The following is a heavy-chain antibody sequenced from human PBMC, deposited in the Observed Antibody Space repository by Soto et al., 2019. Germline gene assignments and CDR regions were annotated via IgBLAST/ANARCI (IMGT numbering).Heavy chain of an antibody. V-gene: IGHV1-46*01. J-gene: IGHJ5*02. D-gene: IGHD2-15*01. CDR1: GYTFTSYY. CDR3: ARELGPGGSRNWFDP. Sequence: QVQLVQSGAEVKKPGASVKVSCKASGYTFTSYYMHCVRQAPGQGLEWMGIINPSGGSTSYAQKFQGRVTMTRDTSTSTVYMELSSLRSEDTAVYYCARELGPGGSRNWFDPWGQGTLVTVSS. CDR2: INPSGGST.